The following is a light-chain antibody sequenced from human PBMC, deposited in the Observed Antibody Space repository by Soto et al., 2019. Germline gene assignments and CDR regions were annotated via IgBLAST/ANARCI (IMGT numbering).Light chain of an antibody. CDR3: CSYAGSFTVV. J-gene: IGLJ2*01. CDR2: DVS. Sequence: QSALTQPRSVSGSPGQPVTISCAGTSSDVGGYNYVSWYQQHPGKAPKLMIYDVSKRPSGVPDRFSGSKSANTASLTISGLQAEDEADYYCCSYAGSFTVVFGGGTKLTVL. CDR1: SSDVGGYNY. V-gene: IGLV2-11*01.